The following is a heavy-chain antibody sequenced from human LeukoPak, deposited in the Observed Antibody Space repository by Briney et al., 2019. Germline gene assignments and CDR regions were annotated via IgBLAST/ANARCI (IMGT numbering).Heavy chain of an antibody. D-gene: IGHD3-22*01. CDR2: FDPDDGET. J-gene: IGHJ3*02. V-gene: IGHV1-24*01. CDR3: ARALYDITGYYRPRYAFDI. CDR1: GCTLSKLY. Sequence: ASVKVSCKVSGCTLSKLYIHWVRQAPGKGLEWMGGFDPDDGETIYAQKFQGRVTMTEDTSTDTAYMDLSSLRSEDTAVYYCARALYDITGYYRPRYAFDIWGRGTMVTVSS.